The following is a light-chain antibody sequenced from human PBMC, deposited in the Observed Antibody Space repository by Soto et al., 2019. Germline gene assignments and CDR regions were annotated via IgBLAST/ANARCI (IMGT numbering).Light chain of an antibody. J-gene: IGKJ3*01. CDR3: HQCGTTPPFT. V-gene: IGKV3-20*01. Sequence: EIVLTQSPGTLSLSPGERATLSCWASESGSSSYLAWYQQKPGQAPRLLIHSTSTRAPDIPDRFSGSGSGTHFTLTISRLEPEDCAVYYCHQCGTTPPFTFGPGTRVDIK. CDR1: ESGSSSY. CDR2: STS.